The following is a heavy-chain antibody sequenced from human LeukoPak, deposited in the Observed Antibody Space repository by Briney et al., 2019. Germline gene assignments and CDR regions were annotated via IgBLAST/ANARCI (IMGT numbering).Heavy chain of an antibody. J-gene: IGHJ3*02. V-gene: IGHV4-39*07. CDR3: ADMSPSRVDAFDI. Sequence: PSETLSLTCTVSGGSISSSSYYWGWIRQPPGKGLEWIGSIYYSGSTYYNPSLKSRVTISVDTSKNQFSLKLSSVTAADTAVYYCADMSPSRVDAFDIWGQGTMVTVSS. D-gene: IGHD2-15*01. CDR2: IYYSGST. CDR1: GGSISSSSYY.